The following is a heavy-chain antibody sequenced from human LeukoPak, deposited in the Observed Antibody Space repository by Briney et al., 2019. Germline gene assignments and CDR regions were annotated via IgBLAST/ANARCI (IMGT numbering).Heavy chain of an antibody. D-gene: IGHD3-9*01. CDR1: GFTFSDYA. CDR3: AKPSPEYYDILTGYFD. CDR2: ISGTGGGI. Sequence: GGSLRLSCAASGFTFSDYALSWVRQAPGKGLEWVSTISGTGGGIYYALSVKGRFTVSRANSKNTLYLQMNSLRAEDTAVYYCAKPSPEYYDILTGYFDWGQGTLVTVSS. V-gene: IGHV3-23*01. J-gene: IGHJ4*02.